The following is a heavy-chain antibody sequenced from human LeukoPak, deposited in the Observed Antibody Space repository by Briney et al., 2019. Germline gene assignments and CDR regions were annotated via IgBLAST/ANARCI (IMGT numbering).Heavy chain of an antibody. CDR1: VFTLSDYS. D-gene: IGHD2-21*01. CDR2: IDVNT. CDR3: ARDTVPLEAPGENADFFDC. J-gene: IGHJ4*02. Sequence: AGGSLRLSCVSSVFTLSDYSMHWVRQAPGKGLEWGSAIDVNTYYTDSVKVRFTISRDNAKNTLYLQTNRLSAENTALSYCARDTVPLEAPGENADFFDCWGQGTLVTVSS. V-gene: IGHV3-23*01.